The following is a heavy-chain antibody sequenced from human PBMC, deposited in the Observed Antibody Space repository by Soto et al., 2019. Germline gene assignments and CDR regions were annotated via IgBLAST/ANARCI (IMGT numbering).Heavy chain of an antibody. CDR1: GGTFSSYT. Sequence: SVKVSCKASGGTFSSYTISWVRQAPGQGLEWMGRIIPILGIANYAQKFQGRVTITADKSTSTAYMELSSLRSEDTAVYYCARDLGRYSGSYENWFDPWGQGTLVTVSS. CDR3: ARDLGRYSGSYENWFDP. J-gene: IGHJ5*02. V-gene: IGHV1-69*04. CDR2: IIPILGIA. D-gene: IGHD1-26*01.